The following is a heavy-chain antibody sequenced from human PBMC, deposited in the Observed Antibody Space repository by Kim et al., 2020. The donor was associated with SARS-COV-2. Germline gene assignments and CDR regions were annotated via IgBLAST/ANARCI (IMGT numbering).Heavy chain of an antibody. CDR2: ISSSGSTI. Sequence: GGSLRLSCAASGFTFSSYEMNWVRQAPVKGLEWVSYISSSGSTIYYADSVKGRFTISRDNAKNSLYLQMNSLRAEDTAVYYCARDSSSWYSFDYWGQGTLVTVSS. V-gene: IGHV3-48*03. J-gene: IGHJ4*02. CDR1: GFTFSSYE. D-gene: IGHD6-13*01. CDR3: ARDSSSWYSFDY.